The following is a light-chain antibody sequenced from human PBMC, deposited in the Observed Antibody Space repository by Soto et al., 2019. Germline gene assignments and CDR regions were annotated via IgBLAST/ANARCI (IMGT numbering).Light chain of an antibody. CDR1: QTVRNNY. CDR3: QQRSNWPT. CDR2: GAS. V-gene: IGKV3D-20*02. J-gene: IGKJ4*01. Sequence: EFVLTQSPGTLSLSPGERATLSCRASQTVRNNYLAWYQQKPGQAPRLLIYGASSRATGIPDRFSGSGSGTDFTLTISSLEPEDFAVYYCQQRSNWPTFGGGTKVDIK.